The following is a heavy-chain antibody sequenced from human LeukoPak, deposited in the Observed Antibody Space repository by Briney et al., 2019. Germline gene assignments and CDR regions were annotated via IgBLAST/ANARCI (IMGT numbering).Heavy chain of an antibody. CDR2: INHSGST. D-gene: IGHD2-2*01. J-gene: IGHJ6*03. V-gene: IGHV4-34*01. CDR3: ARGRTGYQLLPTKKNYSYYYVDV. Sequence: PSETLSLTCAVYGGSFSGYYWSWIRQPPGKGLEWIGEINHSGSTNYNPSLKSRVTISLDTSKNQFSLKLTSVTAADTAMYYCARGRTGYQLLPTKKNYSYYYVDVWGKGTTVTVSS. CDR1: GGSFSGYY.